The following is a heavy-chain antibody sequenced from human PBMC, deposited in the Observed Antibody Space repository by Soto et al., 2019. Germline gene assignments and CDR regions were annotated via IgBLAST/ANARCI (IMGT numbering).Heavy chain of an antibody. D-gene: IGHD6-13*01. CDR1: GFTFSSYP. Sequence: QVQLVESGGGVVQPGRSLRLSCAASGFTFSSYPMHWVRQAPGKGLEWVAVISYDGSNKYYADSVKGRFTISRDNSKKTLYLEMNSLRAEDTAVDYGGRAPSSWLYYFDCWGQGTLVTVCS. J-gene: IGHJ4*02. CDR3: GRAPSSWLYYFDC. V-gene: IGHV3-30-3*01. CDR2: ISYDGSNK.